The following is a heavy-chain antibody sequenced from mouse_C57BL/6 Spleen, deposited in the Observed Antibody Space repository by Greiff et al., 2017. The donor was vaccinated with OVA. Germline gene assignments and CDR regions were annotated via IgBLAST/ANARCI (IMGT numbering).Heavy chain of an antibody. V-gene: IGHV1-64*01. Sequence: VQLQQSGAELVKPGASVKLSCKASGYTFTSYWMHWVKQRPGQGLEWIGMIHPNSGSTNYNEKFKSKATLTVDKSSSTAYMQLSSLTSEDSAVYYCAREGVYGYDDGRAMDYWGQGTSVTVSS. CDR1: GYTFTSYW. CDR2: IHPNSGST. J-gene: IGHJ4*01. D-gene: IGHD2-2*01. CDR3: AREGVYGYDDGRAMDY.